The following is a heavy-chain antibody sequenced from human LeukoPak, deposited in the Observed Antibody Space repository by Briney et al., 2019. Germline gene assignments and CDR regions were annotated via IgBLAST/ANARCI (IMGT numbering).Heavy chain of an antibody. CDR3: ARTYGSGSYDAFDI. J-gene: IGHJ3*02. CDR2: INPNSGGT. Sequence: GASVKVSCKASGYTFTSYYMHWVRQAPGQGLEWMGWINPNSGGTNYAQKFQGWVTMTRDTSISTAYMELSRLRSDDTAVYYCARTYGSGSYDAFDIWGQGTMVTVSS. D-gene: IGHD3-10*01. CDR1: GYTFTSYY. V-gene: IGHV1-2*04.